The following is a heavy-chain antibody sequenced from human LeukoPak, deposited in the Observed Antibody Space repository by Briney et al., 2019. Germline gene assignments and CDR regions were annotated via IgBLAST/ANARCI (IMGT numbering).Heavy chain of an antibody. Sequence: SETLSLTCTVSGGSIGSYFWSWIRQPPGKGLEWIGYIYYSGSTNYSPSLKSRVTISVDTSKHQFSLKLSSVTAADTAVYYCASSGSSPFDAFDIWGQGTMATVSS. CDR2: IYYSGST. J-gene: IGHJ3*02. D-gene: IGHD3-10*01. CDR3: ASSGSSPFDAFDI. CDR1: GGSIGSYF. V-gene: IGHV4-59*01.